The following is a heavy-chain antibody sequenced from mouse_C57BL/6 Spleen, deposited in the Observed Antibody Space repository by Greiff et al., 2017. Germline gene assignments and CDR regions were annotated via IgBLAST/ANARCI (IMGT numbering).Heavy chain of an antibody. V-gene: IGHV1-42*01. CDR2: INPSTGGT. CDR1: GYSFTGYY. J-gene: IGHJ2*01. D-gene: IGHD1-1*01. Sequence: VQLQQSGPELVKPGASVKISCKASGYSFTGYYMNWVKQSPEKSLEWIGEINPSTGGTTYNQKFKAKGTLTVDKSSSTAYMQLKGLTSEDSAVYYCARKGGSSYDYWGQGTTLTVSS. CDR3: ARKGGSSYDY.